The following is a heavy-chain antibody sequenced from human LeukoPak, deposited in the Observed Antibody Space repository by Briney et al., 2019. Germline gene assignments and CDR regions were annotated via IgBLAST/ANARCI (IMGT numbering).Heavy chain of an antibody. D-gene: IGHD1-26*01. Sequence: GGSLRLSCAASGFTFSSFAMHWVRQAPGKRLEYVSAITSIGGSTYYADSVKGRFTISRDNSKNTLYLQMSSLRAEDTAVYYCVKGRSGSSVRDAFDIWGQGTMVTVSS. CDR3: VKGRSGSSVRDAFDI. CDR1: GFTFSSFA. CDR2: ITSIGGST. J-gene: IGHJ3*02. V-gene: IGHV3-64D*06.